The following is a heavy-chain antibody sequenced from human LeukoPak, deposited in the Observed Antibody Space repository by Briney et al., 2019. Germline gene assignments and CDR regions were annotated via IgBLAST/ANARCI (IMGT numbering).Heavy chain of an antibody. J-gene: IGHJ4*02. D-gene: IGHD2-15*01. CDR2: INPNSGGT. Sequence: ASVKVSCKASGYTFTGYYMHWVRQAPGQGLEWMGWINPNSGGTNYAQKFKGRVTMTRDTSISTAYMELSRLRSDDTAVYYCARTDCSGGSCYEIDYWGQGTLVTVSS. CDR1: GYTFTGYY. CDR3: ARTDCSGGSCYEIDY. V-gene: IGHV1-2*02.